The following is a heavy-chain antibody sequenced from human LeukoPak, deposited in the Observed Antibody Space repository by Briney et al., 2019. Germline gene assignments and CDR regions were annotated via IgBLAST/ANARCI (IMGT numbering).Heavy chain of an antibody. CDR1: GGTFSSYA. Sequence: GASVKVSCKASGGTFSSYAISWVRQAPGQGLEWMGIINPSGGSTSYAQKFQGRVTMTRDTSTSTVYMELSSLRSEDTAVYYCARDRRLLQGYFDYWGQGTLVTVSS. J-gene: IGHJ4*02. CDR2: INPSGGST. V-gene: IGHV1-46*01. CDR3: ARDRRLLQGYFDY. D-gene: IGHD2-15*01.